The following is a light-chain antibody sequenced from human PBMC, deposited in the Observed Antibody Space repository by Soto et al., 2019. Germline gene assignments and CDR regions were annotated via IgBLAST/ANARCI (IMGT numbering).Light chain of an antibody. CDR3: LQHHSYPWT. J-gene: IGKJ1*01. CDR1: QGISND. V-gene: IGKV1-17*01. Sequence: DIRMTQSPSSLSASIGDRVTITCRASQGISNDLGWYQQKPGLAPKRLISAASTLQSGVPSRFRGSGSGTEFSLTISGLQTEDFATYYCLQHHSYPWTFGQGTKVDIK. CDR2: AAS.